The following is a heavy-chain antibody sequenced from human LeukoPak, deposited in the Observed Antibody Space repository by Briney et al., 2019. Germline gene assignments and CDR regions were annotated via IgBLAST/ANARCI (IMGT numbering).Heavy chain of an antibody. J-gene: IGHJ4*02. V-gene: IGHV5-51*01. Sequence: ASVKVSCKASGGTFSSYAISWVRQAPGQGLEWMGGIIYPGDSDTRYSPSFQGQVTISADKSISTAYLQWSRLKASDTAMYYCARRSYYGSGIYVPFDNWGQGTLVTVSS. CDR3: ARRSYYGSGIYVPFDN. D-gene: IGHD3-10*01. CDR1: GGTFSSYA. CDR2: IYPGDSDT.